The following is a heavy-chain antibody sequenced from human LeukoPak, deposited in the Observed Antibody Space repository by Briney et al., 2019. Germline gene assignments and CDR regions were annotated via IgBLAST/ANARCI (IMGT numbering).Heavy chain of an antibody. CDR2: IYSGGST. Sequence: GGSLRLSCAASGFTVSSNYMNWVRQAPGKGLEWVSVIYSGGSTYYADSVKGRFTISRDNSKNTLYLQMNSLRAEDTAVYYCAREKGGSGSYYPRDYYYGMDVWGQGTTVTVSS. D-gene: IGHD1-26*01. CDR3: AREKGGSGSYYPRDYYYGMDV. V-gene: IGHV3-53*01. J-gene: IGHJ6*02. CDR1: GFTVSSNY.